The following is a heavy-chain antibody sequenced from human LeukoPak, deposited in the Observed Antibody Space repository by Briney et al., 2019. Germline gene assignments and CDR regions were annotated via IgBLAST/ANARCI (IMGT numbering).Heavy chain of an antibody. J-gene: IGHJ5*02. CDR1: GYTLTELS. V-gene: IGHV1-24*01. D-gene: IGHD5-24*01. CDR3: ATGPQLWRQDGWFDP. CDR2: FDPEDGET. Sequence: GASVKVSCKVSGYTLTELSMQWVRQAPGKGLEWMGGFDPEDGETVYAQKFQGRVTMTEDTSTDTAYMELSSLRSEDTAVYYCATGPQLWRQDGWFDPWGQGTLVTVSS.